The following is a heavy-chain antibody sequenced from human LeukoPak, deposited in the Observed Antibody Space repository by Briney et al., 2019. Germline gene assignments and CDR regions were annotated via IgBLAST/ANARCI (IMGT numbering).Heavy chain of an antibody. CDR1: GGSITGHY. CDR2: TSYSRTT. V-gene: IGHV4-59*08. CDR3: AKLGHSDGWYLGAFDI. D-gene: IGHD6-19*01. Sequence: SETLSLTCAVSGGSITGHYWNWIRQTPGMRLEWIGYTSYSRTTIYNSYFKGRATMSIDTSKNQLYLNLTSVTATDTAVYYCAKLGHSDGWYLGAFDIWGQGTTVIVST. J-gene: IGHJ3*02.